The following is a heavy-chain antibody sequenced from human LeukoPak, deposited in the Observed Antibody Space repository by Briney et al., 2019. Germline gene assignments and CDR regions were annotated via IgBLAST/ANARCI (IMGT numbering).Heavy chain of an antibody. J-gene: IGHJ4*02. CDR2: ISEYNTNT. CDR3: ARGSGGSFDY. Sequence: ASVKVSCKTCGYTFTSYGIRWVRQAPRQGLDGMGWISEYNTNTDYAQKLQGRVTITTDTSTNTAYLELRSLTSADTAVYYCARGSGGSFDYWGQGTLVTVSS. D-gene: IGHD2-15*01. CDR1: GYTFTSYG. V-gene: IGHV1-18*01.